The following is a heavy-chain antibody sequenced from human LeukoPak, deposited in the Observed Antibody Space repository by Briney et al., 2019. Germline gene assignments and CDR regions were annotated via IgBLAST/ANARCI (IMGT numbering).Heavy chain of an antibody. CDR3: VKDVNWSTY. J-gene: IGHJ4*02. Sequence: PGGSLRLSCAASGFTFNSYSMNWVRQAPGKGLEWVSVISGNGDTTYYADSVKGRFTISRDNSRNTVYLQMNSLRGDDTAVYYCVKDVNWSTYWGQGTLVTVSS. CDR2: ISGNGDTT. CDR1: GFTFNSYS. D-gene: IGHD1-1*01. V-gene: IGHV3-23*01.